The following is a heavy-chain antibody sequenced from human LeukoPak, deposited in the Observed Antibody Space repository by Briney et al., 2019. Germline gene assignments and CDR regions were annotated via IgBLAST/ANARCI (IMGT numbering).Heavy chain of an antibody. J-gene: IGHJ5*02. V-gene: IGHV3-49*04. D-gene: IGHD2-2*01. CDR3: TTDPDDIVVVPAATLP. Sequence: GGSLRLSCTASGFTFGDYAMSWVRQAPGKGLEWVGFIRSKAYGGTTEYAASVKGRFTISRDDSKSIAYLQMNSLKTEDTAVYYCTTDPDDIVVVPAATLPWGQGTLVTVSS. CDR2: IRSKAYGGTT. CDR1: GFTFGDYA.